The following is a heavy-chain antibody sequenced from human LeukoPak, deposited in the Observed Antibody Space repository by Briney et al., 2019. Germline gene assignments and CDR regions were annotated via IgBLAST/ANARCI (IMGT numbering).Heavy chain of an antibody. D-gene: IGHD7-27*01. J-gene: IGHJ4*02. CDR3: ARDGGADWGHLDY. Sequence: SQTLSLTCAISGDSVSSNSAAWNWLRQSPSRGLEWLGRTYYRSKWYNDYAVSVKSRITINPDTSKNQFSLQLNSVTPEDTAVYYCARDGGADWGHLDYWGQGTLVTVSS. CDR1: GDSVSSNSAA. V-gene: IGHV6-1*01. CDR2: TYYRSKWYN.